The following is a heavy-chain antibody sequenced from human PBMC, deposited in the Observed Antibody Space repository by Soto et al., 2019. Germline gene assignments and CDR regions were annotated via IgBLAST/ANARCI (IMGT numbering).Heavy chain of an antibody. J-gene: IGHJ4*02. CDR3: ARVEAAAGLTEYFDY. CDR1: GGSFSGYY. D-gene: IGHD6-13*01. V-gene: IGHV4-34*01. CDR2: INHSGST. Sequence: SETLFLTCAVYGGSFSGYYWSWIRQPPGKGLEWIGEINHSGSTNYNPSLKSRVTISVDTSKNQFSLKLSSVTAADTAVYYCARVEAAAGLTEYFDYWGQGTLVTVSS.